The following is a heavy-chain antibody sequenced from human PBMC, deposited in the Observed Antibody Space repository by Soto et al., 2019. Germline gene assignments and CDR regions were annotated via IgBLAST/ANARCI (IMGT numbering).Heavy chain of an antibody. Sequence: QVLLVESGGGEVQPGRSLRLSCAASGFTFSYYGMHWVRQAPGKGLEWVAVIWYDEIKKYYADSVKGRFTISRDNSKNTLYLQMNSLRVEATAVYYCARDREFSSSWVLDYWGQGTLVTVPS. CDR1: GFTFSYYG. CDR3: ARDREFSSSWVLDY. D-gene: IGHD6-13*01. V-gene: IGHV3-33*01. CDR2: IWYDEIKK. J-gene: IGHJ4*02.